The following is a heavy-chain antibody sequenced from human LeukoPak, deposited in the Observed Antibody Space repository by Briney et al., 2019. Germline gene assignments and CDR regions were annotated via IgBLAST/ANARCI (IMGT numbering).Heavy chain of an antibody. CDR2: INHSGST. CDR3: ARRIAVAGSIDY. CDR1: GGSFSGYH. D-gene: IGHD6-19*01. Sequence: KPSETLSLTCAVYGGSFSGYHWSWIRQPPGKGLEWIGEINHSGSTNYNPSLKSRVTISVDTSKNQFSLKLSSVTAADTAVYYCARRIAVAGSIDYWGQGTLVTVSS. V-gene: IGHV4-34*01. J-gene: IGHJ4*02.